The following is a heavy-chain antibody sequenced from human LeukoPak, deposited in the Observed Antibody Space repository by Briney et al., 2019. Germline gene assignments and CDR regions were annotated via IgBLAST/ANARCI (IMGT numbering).Heavy chain of an antibody. CDR1: VGSINSGNW. V-gene: IGHV4-4*02. Sequence: PSGTLSLTCAVSVGSINSGNWWRWVRQSPGKGLEWIGEIYHNGTPNYNPSLKSRVTISADTFKKHFSLKMTSVTAADTAVYYCATAPILRGEGGEHYKYGMDVWGQGTTVIVSS. CDR2: IYHNGTP. J-gene: IGHJ6*02. CDR3: ATAPILRGEGGEHYKYGMDV. D-gene: IGHD2-2*02.